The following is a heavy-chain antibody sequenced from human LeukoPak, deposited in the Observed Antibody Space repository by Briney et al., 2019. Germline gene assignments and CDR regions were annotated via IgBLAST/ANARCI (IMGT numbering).Heavy chain of an antibody. CDR3: AKDVDYDFWSGPSDP. CDR1: GFTFSSYA. V-gene: IGHV3-23*01. J-gene: IGHJ5*02. CDR2: ISGSGGST. D-gene: IGHD3-3*01. Sequence: GGSLRLSCAASGFTFSSYAMSWVRQAPGKGLEWVSAISGSGGSTYYADSVKGRFTISRDNSKNTLYLQMDSLRAEDTAVYYCAKDVDYDFWSGPSDPWGQGTLVTVSS.